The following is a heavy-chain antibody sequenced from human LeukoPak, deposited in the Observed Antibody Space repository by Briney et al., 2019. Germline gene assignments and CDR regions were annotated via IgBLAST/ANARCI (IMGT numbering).Heavy chain of an antibody. Sequence: GGSLRLSCAASGFTFSSYAMSWVRQAPGKGLEWVSAISGSGGSTYYADSVKGRFTISRDNSKNTLYLQMNSLRAEDTAVYYCAKDVRAWSGRHGLDPWGQGTLVTVSS. CDR3: AKDVRAWSGRHGLDP. CDR2: ISGSGGST. CDR1: GFTFSSYA. V-gene: IGHV3-23*01. D-gene: IGHD3-3*01. J-gene: IGHJ5*02.